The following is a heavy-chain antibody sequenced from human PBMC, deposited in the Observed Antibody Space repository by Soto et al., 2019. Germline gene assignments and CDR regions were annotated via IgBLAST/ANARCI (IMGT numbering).Heavy chain of an antibody. J-gene: IGHJ4*02. CDR1: GFSFSSYA. V-gene: IGHV3-30*04. Sequence: GGSLRLSCAASGFSFSSYAMHWVRQAPGKGLEWLSFISYDGRNEYYADSVKGRFTVSRDSSENTLYLQINTLKPEDTAVYYCARDGCPNGVCFNNYWGQGTLVTVSS. CDR2: ISYDGRNE. CDR3: ARDGCPNGVCFNNY. D-gene: IGHD2-8*01.